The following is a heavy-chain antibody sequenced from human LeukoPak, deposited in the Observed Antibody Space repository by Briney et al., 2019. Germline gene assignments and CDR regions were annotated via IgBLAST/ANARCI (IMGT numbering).Heavy chain of an antibody. CDR3: ARDLGNGSGSYYIQGDFDY. Sequence: ASVKVSCKASGYTFTSYGISWVRQAPGQGLEWMGWISAYNGNTNYAQKLQGRVTMTTDTSTSTAYMELRSLRSDGTAVYYCARDLGNGSGSYYIQGDFDYWGQGTLVTVSS. D-gene: IGHD3-10*01. CDR1: GYTFTSYG. J-gene: IGHJ4*02. CDR2: ISAYNGNT. V-gene: IGHV1-18*01.